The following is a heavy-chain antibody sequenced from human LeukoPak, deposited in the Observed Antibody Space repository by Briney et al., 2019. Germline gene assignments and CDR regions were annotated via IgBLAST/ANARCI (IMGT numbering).Heavy chain of an antibody. J-gene: IGHJ4*02. Sequence: ASVKVSCKASGYTFTSYGISWVRQAPGQGLEWMGWISAYNGNTNYAQKLQGRVTMTTDTSTSTAYMELRCLRSDDTAVYYCARGSTARYYYDSSGYYRGAFDYWGQGTLVTVSS. V-gene: IGHV1-18*01. CDR1: GYTFTSYG. CDR3: ARGSTARYYYDSSGYYRGAFDY. CDR2: ISAYNGNT. D-gene: IGHD3-22*01.